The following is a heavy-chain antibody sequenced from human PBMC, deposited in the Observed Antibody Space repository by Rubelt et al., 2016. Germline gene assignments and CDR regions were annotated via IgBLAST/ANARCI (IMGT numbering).Heavy chain of an antibody. V-gene: IGHV1-18*01. Sequence: QVQLVQSGAEVKKPGASVKVSCKASGYTFINYGISWVRQAPGQGLEWMGWIHAYTGNTNYAQKVQGRVAVTTDTSTGTAYMELRSLRSDDTAVYHCARDPIAVAGFPDYWGQGTLVTVSS. CDR3: ARDPIAVAGFPDY. CDR2: IHAYTGNT. D-gene: IGHD6-19*01. CDR1: GYTFINYG. J-gene: IGHJ4*02.